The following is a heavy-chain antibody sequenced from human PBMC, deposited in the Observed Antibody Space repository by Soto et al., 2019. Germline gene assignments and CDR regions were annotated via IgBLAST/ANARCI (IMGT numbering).Heavy chain of an antibody. D-gene: IGHD1-1*01. Sequence: SETPSVSCSFYGGSISAYDWNWLRQPPGKELEWIGHIGFRGQTAYNPSLQSRVTISVDTSENQFSLRLNSVTPSDTAVYYCVHRRRDSRPNWDYWGPGILVTVSS. J-gene: IGHJ4*02. V-gene: IGHV4-59*12. CDR2: IGFRGQT. CDR3: VHRRRDSRPNWDY. CDR1: GGSISAYD.